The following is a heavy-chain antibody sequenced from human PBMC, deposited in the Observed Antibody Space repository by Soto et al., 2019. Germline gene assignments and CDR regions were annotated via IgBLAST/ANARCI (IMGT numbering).Heavy chain of an antibody. Sequence: SETLSLTCAVSGGSISSGGYYWSWIRQHPGKGLEWIGCIHYTGNTYYNPSLNSRITLSVDTSKNQVSLKLSAVTAADTAVYFCARDLYSTGYYYSDFWGQGTLVTVSS. D-gene: IGHD3-22*01. CDR3: ARDLYSTGYYYSDF. CDR1: GGSISSGGYY. CDR2: IHYTGNT. J-gene: IGHJ4*02. V-gene: IGHV4-31*11.